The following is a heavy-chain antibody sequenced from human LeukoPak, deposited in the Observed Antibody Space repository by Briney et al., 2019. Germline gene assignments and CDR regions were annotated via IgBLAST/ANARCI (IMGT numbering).Heavy chain of an antibody. D-gene: IGHD3-22*01. J-gene: IGHJ3*02. CDR1: GYTFTGYY. CDR2: INPNSGGT. Sequence: ASVKVSCKASGYTFTGYYMHCVRQAPGQGLEWMGRINPNSGGTNYAQKFQGRVTMTRDTSISTAYMELSRLRSDDAAVYYCARDHLYYYDSSGYYYDAFDIWGQGTMVTVS. CDR3: ARDHLYYYDSSGYYYDAFDI. V-gene: IGHV1-2*06.